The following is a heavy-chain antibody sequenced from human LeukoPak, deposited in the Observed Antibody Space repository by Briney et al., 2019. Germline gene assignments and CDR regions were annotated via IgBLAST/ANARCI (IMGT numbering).Heavy chain of an antibody. D-gene: IGHD1-1*01. CDR2: ISSSGGDT. Sequence: AGGSLRLSCAASGFTFSNYGVHWVRQAPGKGLEWVSTISSSGGDTYYADSVKGRFTISRDNSKNTLYLQINSLRAEDTAVYYCAKRNGNPHFDYWGQGTLVTVSS. J-gene: IGHJ4*02. CDR3: AKRNGNPHFDY. CDR1: GFTFSNYG. V-gene: IGHV3-23*01.